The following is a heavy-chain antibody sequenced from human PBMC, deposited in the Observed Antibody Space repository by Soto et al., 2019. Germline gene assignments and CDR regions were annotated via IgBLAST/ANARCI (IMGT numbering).Heavy chain of an antibody. Sequence: QVQLQESGPGLVKPSQTLSLTCTVSGGSISSGGYYWSWIRQHPGKGLEWIGYIYYSGSTYYNPSLKSRFTIPVDTSKNQFPLKLSSVTAADTAVYYCARDQGSVGYAFDIWGQGTMVPVSS. CDR2: IYYSGST. CDR3: ARDQGSVGYAFDI. CDR1: GGSISSGGYY. J-gene: IGHJ3*02. V-gene: IGHV4-31*03. D-gene: IGHD1-26*01.